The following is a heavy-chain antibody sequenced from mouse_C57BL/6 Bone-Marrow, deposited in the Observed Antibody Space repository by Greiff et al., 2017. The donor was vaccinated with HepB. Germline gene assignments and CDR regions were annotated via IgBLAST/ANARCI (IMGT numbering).Heavy chain of an antibody. CDR3: AKVIYDGYYVPFDY. CDR2: INPNNGGT. CDR1: GYTFTDYY. J-gene: IGHJ2*01. D-gene: IGHD2-3*01. V-gene: IGHV1-26*01. Sequence: VQLQQSGPELVKPGASVKISCKASGYTFTDYYMNWVKQSHGKSLEWIGDINPNNGGTSYNQKFKGKATLTVDKSSSTAYMELRSLTSEDSAVYYCAKVIYDGYYVPFDYWGQGTTLTVSS.